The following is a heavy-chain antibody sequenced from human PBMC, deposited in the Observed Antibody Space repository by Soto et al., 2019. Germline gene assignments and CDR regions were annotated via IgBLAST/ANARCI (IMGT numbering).Heavy chain of an antibody. V-gene: IGHV4-61*01. Sequence: SETLSLTCTVSGGSVSSGSYYWSWIRQPPGKGLEWIGYIYYSGSTNYNPSLKSRVTISVDTSKNQFSLKLSSVTAADTAVYYCASNRPNKYYDFWSGYLENYFDYWGQGTLVTVSS. J-gene: IGHJ4*02. CDR3: ASNRPNKYYDFWSGYLENYFDY. CDR1: GGSVSSGSYY. CDR2: IYYSGST. D-gene: IGHD3-3*01.